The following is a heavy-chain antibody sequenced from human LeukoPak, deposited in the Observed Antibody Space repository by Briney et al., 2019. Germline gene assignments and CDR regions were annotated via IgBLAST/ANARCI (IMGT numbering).Heavy chain of an antibody. J-gene: IGHJ4*02. CDR1: GYTFTSYG. Sequence: ASVTVSCKASGYTFTSYGISWVRQAPGQGLEWMGWISGYNGNTNYAQKFLGRVSMTADTATSTAYMEPRSLTSDDTAMYYCARSGRGTYYYFDLWGQGTLVTVSS. CDR3: ARSGRGTYYYFDL. CDR2: ISGYNGNT. D-gene: IGHD5-12*01. V-gene: IGHV1-18*01.